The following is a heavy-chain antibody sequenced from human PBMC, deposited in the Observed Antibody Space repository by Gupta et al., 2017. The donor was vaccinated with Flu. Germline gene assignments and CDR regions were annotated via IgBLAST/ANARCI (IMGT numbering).Heavy chain of an antibody. CDR2: IHQDGTEK. CDR3: AREYNSGYYSLYYFDH. Sequence: EVQLVESGGDLVQPGGSLRLSCAASGFTFNQYWMTWVRQAPGKGLEWVANIHQDGTEKYYADSVKGRFTISRDNAKNSVYLQMNSLRPEDTAVYYCAREYNSGYYSLYYFDHWGQGTLVTVSS. CDR1: GFTFNQYW. D-gene: IGHD3-22*01. J-gene: IGHJ4*02. V-gene: IGHV3-7*01.